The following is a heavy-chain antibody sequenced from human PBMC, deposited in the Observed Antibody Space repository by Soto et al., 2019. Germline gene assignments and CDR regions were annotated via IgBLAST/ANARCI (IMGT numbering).Heavy chain of an antibody. V-gene: IGHV3-64*01. CDR3: VRRVSGNYDY. J-gene: IGHJ4*02. D-gene: IGHD1-7*01. CDR1: GFTFSSYD. CDR2: ISSNGGTT. Sequence: EVQLAESGGGMXXPGGSXRLSCVASGFTFSSYDMHWVRQAPGKGLEYVSSISSNGGTTYYGNSVKGRFTISRDNSKNTLYLQMGSLRAEDMAVYYCVRRVSGNYDYWGQGTLVTVSS.